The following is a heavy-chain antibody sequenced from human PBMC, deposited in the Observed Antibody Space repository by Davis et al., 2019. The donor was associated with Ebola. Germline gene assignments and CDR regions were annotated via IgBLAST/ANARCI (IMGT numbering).Heavy chain of an antibody. D-gene: IGHD6-19*01. CDR2: ISYDGSNK. CDR1: GFTFSSYG. J-gene: IGHJ4*02. CDR3: AKDWNIAVAGTSGY. Sequence: GESLKISCAASGFTFSSYGMHWVRQAPGKGLEWVAVISYDGSNKYYADSVKGRFTISRDNSKNTLYLQMNSLRAEDTAVYYCAKDWNIAVAGTSGYWGQGTLVTVSS. V-gene: IGHV3-30*18.